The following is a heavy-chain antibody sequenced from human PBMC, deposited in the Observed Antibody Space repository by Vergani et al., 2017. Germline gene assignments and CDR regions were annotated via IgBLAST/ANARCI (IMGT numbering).Heavy chain of an antibody. V-gene: IGHV3-23*01. CDR2: ISGSGGST. J-gene: IGHJ5*02. CDR3: ARLDPVGATAFDP. CDR1: GFTFSSYA. D-gene: IGHD1-26*01. Sequence: EVQLLESGGGLVQPGGSLRLSCAASGFTFSSYAMSWVRQAPGKGLEWVSAISGSGGSTYYNPSLKSRVTISVDTSKNQFSLKLSSVTAADTAVYYCARLDPVGATAFDPWGQGTLVTVSS.